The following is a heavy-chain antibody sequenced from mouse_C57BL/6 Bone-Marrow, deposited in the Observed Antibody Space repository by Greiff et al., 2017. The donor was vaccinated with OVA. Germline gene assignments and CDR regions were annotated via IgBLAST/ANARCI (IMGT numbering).Heavy chain of an antibody. J-gene: IGHJ2*01. V-gene: IGHV3-6*01. CDR1: GYSITSGYY. Sequence: ESGPGLVKPSQSLSLTCSVTGYSITSGYYWNWIRQFPGNKLEWMGYISYDGSNNYNPSLKNRISITRDTSKNQFFLKLNSVTTEDTATYYCARRPSSGSSYYFDYWGKGTTLTVSS. CDR3: ARRPSSGSSYYFDY. CDR2: ISYDGSN. D-gene: IGHD3-2*02.